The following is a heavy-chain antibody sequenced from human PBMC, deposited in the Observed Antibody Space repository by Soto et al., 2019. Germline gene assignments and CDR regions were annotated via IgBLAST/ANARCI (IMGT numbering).Heavy chain of an antibody. D-gene: IGHD3-9*01. Sequence: PGEPLKISCKVSGYSFIHYWIAWVRQMPGKGLEWMGIIFPADSDTRYSPSFQGQVTFSVDKSITTAYLQWTSLKASDTAIYYCARQQSDNGVFDRWGQGTLVTVSS. V-gene: IGHV5-51*01. CDR1: GYSFIHYW. CDR3: ARQQSDNGVFDR. J-gene: IGHJ4*02. CDR2: IFPADSDT.